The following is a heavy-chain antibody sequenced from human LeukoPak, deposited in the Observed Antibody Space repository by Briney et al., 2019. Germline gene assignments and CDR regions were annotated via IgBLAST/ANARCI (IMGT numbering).Heavy chain of an antibody. D-gene: IGHD3-10*01. J-gene: IGHJ3*02. CDR1: GGSISIYY. V-gene: IGHV4-4*07. Sequence: SEALSLTCTVPGGSISIYYCSWIRQPAGKGLEWIGHIYTRGSTKYYPLLKRRDIISHDTPKHQYALKLGSVTAPDTAVYYCARVRRLLWFGESIIWGQETMLTVST. CDR2: IYTRGST. CDR3: ARVRRLLWFGESII.